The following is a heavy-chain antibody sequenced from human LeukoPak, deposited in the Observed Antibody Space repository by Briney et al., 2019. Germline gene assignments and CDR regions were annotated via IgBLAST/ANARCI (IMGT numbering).Heavy chain of an antibody. Sequence: ASVKVSCKASGYTFTGYYMHWVRQAPGQGLEWMGWINPNSGGTNYAQKFQGRVIMTRDTSISTAYMELSRLRSDDTAVYYCARDPYNWNGLAYFDYWGQGTLVTVSS. D-gene: IGHD1-20*01. CDR2: INPNSGGT. V-gene: IGHV1-2*02. CDR1: GYTFTGYY. CDR3: ARDPYNWNGLAYFDY. J-gene: IGHJ4*02.